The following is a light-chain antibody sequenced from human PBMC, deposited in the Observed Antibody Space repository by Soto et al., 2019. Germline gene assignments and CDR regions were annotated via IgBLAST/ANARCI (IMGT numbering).Light chain of an antibody. CDR1: QDISNY. V-gene: IGKV1-33*01. J-gene: IGKJ5*01. Sequence: EIQMTQSPSSLSASVVDRVTITCQASQDISNYLNWYQQKPGKAPKLLIYDASNLETGVPSRFSGSGSGTDFTFTISSLQPEDIATYYCQQYDNLPITFGQGTRLEI. CDR3: QQYDNLPIT. CDR2: DAS.